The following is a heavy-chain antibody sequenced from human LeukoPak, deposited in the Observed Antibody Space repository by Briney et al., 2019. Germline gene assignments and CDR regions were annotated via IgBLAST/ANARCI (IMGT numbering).Heavy chain of an antibody. D-gene: IGHD2-15*01. Sequence: GASVKVSCKASGGTFSSYAISWVRQAPGQGLEWMGRIIPILGIANYAQKFQGRVTITADKSTSTAYMELSSLRSEDTAVYYCATKPCGGGSCYSGDFDYWGQGTLVTVSS. CDR2: IIPILGIA. CDR1: GGTFSSYA. CDR3: ATKPCGGGSCYSGDFDY. V-gene: IGHV1-69*04. J-gene: IGHJ4*02.